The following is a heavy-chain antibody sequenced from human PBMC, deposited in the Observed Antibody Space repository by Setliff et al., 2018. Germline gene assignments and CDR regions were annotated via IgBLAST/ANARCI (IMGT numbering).Heavy chain of an antibody. CDR2: LNAGNGNT. CDR3: ARDLLPTGGAPWVYDL. CDR1: GYTFTSYA. J-gene: IGHJ2*01. Sequence: ASVKVSCKASGYTFTSYAMHWVRQAPGQRLEWMGWLNAGNGNTKYSQKFQGRVTITRDTSASTAYMELSSLRSEDTAVYYCARDLLPTGGAPWVYDLWGRGTLVTVSS. D-gene: IGHD7-27*01. V-gene: IGHV1-3*01.